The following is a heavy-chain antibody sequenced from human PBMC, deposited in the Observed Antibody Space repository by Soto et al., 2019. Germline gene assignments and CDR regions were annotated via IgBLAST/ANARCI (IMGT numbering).Heavy chain of an antibody. CDR2: IKSKTDGGTT. J-gene: IGHJ4*02. D-gene: IGHD6-19*01. CDR1: GFTFSNAW. Sequence: GGSLRLSCAASGFTFSNAWMNWVRQAPGKGLEWVGRIKSKTDGGTTDYAAPVKGRFTISRDDSKNTLYLQMNSLKTEDTAVYYCTTDVLSAVAQNIDYWGQGTLVTVSS. V-gene: IGHV3-15*07. CDR3: TTDVLSAVAQNIDY.